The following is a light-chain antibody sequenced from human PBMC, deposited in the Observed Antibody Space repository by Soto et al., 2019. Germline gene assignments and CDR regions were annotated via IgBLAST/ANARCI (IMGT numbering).Light chain of an antibody. J-gene: IGKJ3*01. CDR2: DAS. Sequence: EVVLTQSPATLSLSPGETATLSCRASQSISNFLAWYQQKPGQAPRLLIYDASKKATGIPARFRGSGSETDFTLTISGMEPEDFAVYYCQQRSNWIFTFGPGTKVDIK. CDR3: QQRSNWIFT. V-gene: IGKV3-11*01. CDR1: QSISNF.